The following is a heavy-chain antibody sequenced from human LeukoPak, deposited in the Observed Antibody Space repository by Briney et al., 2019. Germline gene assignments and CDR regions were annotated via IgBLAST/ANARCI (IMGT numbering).Heavy chain of an antibody. V-gene: IGHV3-30*04. CDR3: AELGITMIGGV. Sequence: GSLRLSCAASGFTISSYAMYWVRQAPGKGLEWVAVISYDGSDKFYADSVKGRFTISRDSSKNSLYLQMNSLRAEDTAVYYCAELGITMIGGVWGKGTTVTISS. CDR2: ISYDGSDK. CDR1: GFTISSYA. D-gene: IGHD3-10*02. J-gene: IGHJ6*04.